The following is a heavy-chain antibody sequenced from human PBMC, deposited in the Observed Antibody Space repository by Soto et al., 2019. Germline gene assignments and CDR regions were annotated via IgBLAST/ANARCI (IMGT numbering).Heavy chain of an antibody. CDR1: RYSFSSYW. CDR2: INPVDSYT. V-gene: IGHV5-51*01. CDR3: PRGQTIDYSSGGHYLFEA. Sequence: LGAYLKISCTGSRYSFSSYWIGWVRQKPGKGLEWMGIINPVDSYTRYSPSFLGQVTFSADKSIKTAYLQWSSLKASDTAIYYCPRGQTIDYSSGGHYLFEAWGLGALVTVYS. D-gene: IGHD2-15*01. J-gene: IGHJ5*02.